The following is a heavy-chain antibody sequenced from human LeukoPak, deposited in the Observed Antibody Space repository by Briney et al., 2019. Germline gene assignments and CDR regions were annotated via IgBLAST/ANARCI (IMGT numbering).Heavy chain of an antibody. Sequence: KPSETLSLTCTVSGGSISSGSYYWGWIRQPPGKGLEWIGSIYYSGSTYYNPSLKSRVTVSVDTSKNQFSLNLNSVTAADTAVYYCARGGTLYNNNYWGQGTLVTVSS. V-gene: IGHV4-39*07. D-gene: IGHD3-10*01. CDR2: IYYSGST. J-gene: IGHJ4*02. CDR3: ARGGTLYNNNY. CDR1: GGSISSGSYY.